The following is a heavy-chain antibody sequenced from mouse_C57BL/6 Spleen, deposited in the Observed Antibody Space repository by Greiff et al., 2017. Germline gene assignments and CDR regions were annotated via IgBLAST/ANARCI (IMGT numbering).Heavy chain of an antibody. V-gene: IGHV5-17*01. CDR1: GFTFSDYG. CDR2: ISSGSSPI. Sequence: DVMLVESGGGLVKPGGSLKLSCAASGFTFSDYGMHWVRQAPEKGLEWVAYISSGSSPIYYADTVKGRFTIARDNAKNTLFLQMTSLRSEDTAMYYCAKITTGGAMDYWGQGTSVTVSS. D-gene: IGHD1-1*01. J-gene: IGHJ4*01. CDR3: AKITTGGAMDY.